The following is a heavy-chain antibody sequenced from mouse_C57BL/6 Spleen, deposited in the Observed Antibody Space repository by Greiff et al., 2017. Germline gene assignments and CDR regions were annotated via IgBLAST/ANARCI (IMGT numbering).Heavy chain of an antibody. CDR1: GYSITSGYY. CDR2: ISYDGSN. D-gene: IGHD1-1*01. J-gene: IGHJ4*01. V-gene: IGHV3-6*01. CDR3: ARDRVTTVVAPAMDY. Sequence: EVKLVESGPGLVKPSQSLSLTCSVTGYSITSGYYWNWIRQFPGNKLEWMGYISYDGSNNYNPSLKNRISITRDTSKNQFFLKLNSVTTEDTATYYCARDRVTTVVAPAMDYWGQGTSVTVSS.